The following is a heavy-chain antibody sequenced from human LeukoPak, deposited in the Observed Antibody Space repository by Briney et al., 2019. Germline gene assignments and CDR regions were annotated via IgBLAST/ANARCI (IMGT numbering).Heavy chain of an antibody. D-gene: IGHD6-13*01. V-gene: IGHV1-8*03. CDR1: GYTFTNSD. CDR3: ARAIGKTGHSSSWAFDY. Sequence: ASVKVSCKASGYTFTNSDINWVRQATGQGLEWMGWMNPNSGNTGYAQKFQGRVTITRDTSISTAYMELSSLRSEDTAVYYCARAIGKTGHSSSWAFDYWGQGTPVTVSS. J-gene: IGHJ4*02. CDR2: MNPNSGNT.